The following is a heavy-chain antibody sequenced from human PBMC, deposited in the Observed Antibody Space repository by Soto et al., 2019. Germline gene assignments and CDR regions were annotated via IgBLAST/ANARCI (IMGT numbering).Heavy chain of an antibody. CDR2: IIPILGIA. CDR3: VVQRSGVVY. Sequence: SVKVSCKASGGTFSSYTISWVRQAPGQGLEWMGRIIPILGIANYAQKFQGRVTMTTDKSASTAYMELSSLKSDDTAVYYCVVQRSGVVYWGQGTLVTVSS. D-gene: IGHD2-15*01. CDR1: GGTFSSYT. V-gene: IGHV1-69*02. J-gene: IGHJ4*02.